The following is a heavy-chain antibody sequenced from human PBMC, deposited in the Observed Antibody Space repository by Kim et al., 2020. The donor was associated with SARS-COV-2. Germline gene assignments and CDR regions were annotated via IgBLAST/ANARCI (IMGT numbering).Heavy chain of an antibody. CDR3: ARLLGKFTTVRGGKREY. CDR1: GDSISGSTYY. D-gene: IGHD3-10*01. J-gene: IGHJ4*02. V-gene: IGHV4-39*02. Sequence: SETLSLTCTVSGDSISGSTYYWGWIRQPPGKGLEWIANIYYSGSTYYNPSLKSRVTISVDTSKNHFSLNLTSVTAADSAVYYCARLLGKFTTVRGGKREYWGQGTLVNVSS. CDR2: IYYSGST.